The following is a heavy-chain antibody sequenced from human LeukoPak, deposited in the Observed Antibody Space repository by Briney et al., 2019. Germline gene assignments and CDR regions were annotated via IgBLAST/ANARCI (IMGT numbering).Heavy chain of an antibody. V-gene: IGHV4-61*02. Sequence: SETLSLTCTVSGGSISSGSYYWSWIRQPAGKGLEWIGRIYTSGSTNYNPSLKSRVTISVDTSKNQFSLKLNSVTAADTAVYYCAREPRNVVVVPAAIGFDPWGQGTLVTVSS. D-gene: IGHD2-2*01. CDR3: AREPRNVVVVPAAIGFDP. CDR1: GGSISSGSYY. CDR2: IYTSGST. J-gene: IGHJ5*02.